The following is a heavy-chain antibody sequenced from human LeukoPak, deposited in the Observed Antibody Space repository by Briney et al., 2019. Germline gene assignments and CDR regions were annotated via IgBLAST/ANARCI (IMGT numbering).Heavy chain of an antibody. V-gene: IGHV4-34*01. CDR3: ARSSYSYGYDY. Sequence: SETLSLTCAVYGGSFSGYYWSWIRQPPGKGLEWIGEINHSGSTNCNPSLKSRVTISVDTSKNQFSLKLSSVTAADTAVYYCARSSYSYGYDYWGQGTLVTVSS. J-gene: IGHJ4*02. CDR1: GGSFSGYY. D-gene: IGHD5-18*01. CDR2: INHSGST.